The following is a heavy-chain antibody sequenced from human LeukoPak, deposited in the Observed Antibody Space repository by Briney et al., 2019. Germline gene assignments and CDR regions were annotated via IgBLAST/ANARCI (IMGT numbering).Heavy chain of an antibody. CDR2: ITWDGGST. V-gene: IGHV3-43*01. J-gene: IGHJ4*02. CDR1: GFTFDDYT. CDR3: ATERQKYFDY. Sequence: GGSLRLSCAASGFTFDDYTMHWVRQAPGKGLEWVSLITWDGGSTFYADSVKGRFTISRDNSKNSLSLQMNSLRSEDTALYYCATERQKYFDYWGQGTLVTVSS.